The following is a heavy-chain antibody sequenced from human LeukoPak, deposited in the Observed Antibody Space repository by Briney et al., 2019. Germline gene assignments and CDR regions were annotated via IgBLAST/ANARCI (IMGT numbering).Heavy chain of an antibody. CDR3: ARDGMYCGGDCSYYDSSGSVDY. D-gene: IGHD2-21*02. CDR2: ISYDGSNK. CDR1: GFTFSSYA. Sequence: GGSLRLSCAASGFTFSSYAMHWVRQASGKGLEWVAVISYDGSNKYYADSVKGRFTISRDNSKNTLYLQMNSLRAEDTAVYYCARDGMYCGGDCSYYDSSGSVDYWGQGTLVTVSS. J-gene: IGHJ4*02. V-gene: IGHV3-30*04.